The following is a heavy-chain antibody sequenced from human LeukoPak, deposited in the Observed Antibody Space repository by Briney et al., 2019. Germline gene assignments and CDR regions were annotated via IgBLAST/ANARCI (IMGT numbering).Heavy chain of an antibody. D-gene: IGHD1-1*01. CDR1: GFTFSSYG. J-gene: IGHJ4*02. Sequence: GGTLRLSCAASGFTFSSYGMSWVRQAPGKGLEWVSSISSSSSYIYYADSVKGRFTISRDNAKNSLYLQMNSLRAEDTAVYYCASGLVHSPNPNSNDYWGQGTLVTVSS. V-gene: IGHV3-21*04. CDR3: ASGLVHSPNPNSNDY. CDR2: ISSSSSYI.